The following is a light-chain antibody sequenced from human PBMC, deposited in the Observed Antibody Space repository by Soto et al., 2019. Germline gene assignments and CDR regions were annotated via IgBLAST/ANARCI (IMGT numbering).Light chain of an antibody. CDR1: SSDVGGYNY. Sequence: QSALTQPASVSGSPGQSMTISCTGTSSDVGGYNYVSWYQQHPGKAPKLMIYEVSNRPSGVSHRFSGSKSGNTASLTISGLQAEDEADYYCSSYASSSTSFGTGTKVTVL. V-gene: IGLV2-14*03. J-gene: IGLJ1*01. CDR3: SSYASSSTS. CDR2: EVS.